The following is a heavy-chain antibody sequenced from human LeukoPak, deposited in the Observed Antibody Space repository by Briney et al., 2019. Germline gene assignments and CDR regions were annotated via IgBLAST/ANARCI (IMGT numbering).Heavy chain of an antibody. CDR3: ARRSPWVNALDY. J-gene: IGHJ4*02. Sequence: SETLSLTCTVSAGSMSSGSYYWSRIRQPAGKGLEWIGHIYTSGSTNYNSSLKSRVTISVDTSKNQFSLKLSSVTAADTAVYYCARRSPWVNALDYWDQGTLVTVSS. CDR1: AGSMSSGSYY. CDR2: IYTSGST. V-gene: IGHV4-61*09. D-gene: IGHD3-16*01.